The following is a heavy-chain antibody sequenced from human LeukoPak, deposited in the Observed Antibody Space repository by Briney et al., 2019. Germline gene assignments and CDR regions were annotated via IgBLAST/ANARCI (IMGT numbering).Heavy chain of an antibody. CDR3: ARGKWFGELFMGYCDY. V-gene: IGHV1-3*01. CDR1: GYTFTTDA. J-gene: IGHJ4*02. D-gene: IGHD3-10*01. CDR2: INAGDGNT. Sequence: GASVKVSCKASGYTFTTDAMHWVRQDPGQRLEWMGWINAGDGNTKYSQKFQGRVTITRDTSASTAYMELSSLRAEDTAVYYCARGKWFGELFMGYCDYWGQGTLVTVSS.